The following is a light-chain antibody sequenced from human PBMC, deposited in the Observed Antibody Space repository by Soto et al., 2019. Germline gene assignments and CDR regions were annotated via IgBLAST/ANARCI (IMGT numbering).Light chain of an antibody. CDR2: AAS. CDR1: QGISTF. J-gene: IGKJ5*01. V-gene: IGKV1-9*01. CDR3: QQLNSYPIT. Sequence: DIQLTQSPSFLSASVGDRVTITCRASQGISTFLAWYQLKPGKALKLLIYAASTLQSGVPSRFSGSGSGTEFTLTISSLQPEDFATYYCQQLNSYPITFGQGTRLEIK.